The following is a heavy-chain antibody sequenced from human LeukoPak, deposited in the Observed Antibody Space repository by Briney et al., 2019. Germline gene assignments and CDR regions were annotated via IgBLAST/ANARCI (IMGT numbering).Heavy chain of an antibody. J-gene: IGHJ3*02. CDR3: ARDHESRYYYDSSGLGAFDI. Sequence: GGSVKVSRKASGGTLSSYAISWGRQAPGQRLEWMGGIIPLFGTANYAQKFQGRVTITADKSTSTAYMELSSLRSEDTAVYYCARDHESRYYYDSSGLGAFDIWGQGTMVTVSS. D-gene: IGHD3-22*01. CDR2: IIPLFGTA. V-gene: IGHV1-69*06. CDR1: GGTLSSYA.